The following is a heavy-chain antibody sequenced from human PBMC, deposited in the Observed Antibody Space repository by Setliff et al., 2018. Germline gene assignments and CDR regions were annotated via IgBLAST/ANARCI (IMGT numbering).Heavy chain of an antibody. D-gene: IGHD2-15*01. CDR2: IYSGGST. CDR3: ARQLVAATMRAFDI. CDR1: GFTVSSNY. V-gene: IGHV3-66*02. Sequence: GGSLRLSCAASGFTVSSNYMSWVRQAPGRGLEWVSTIYSGGSTNHADSVKGRFTISRDTSENTLYLQMNSLRPEDTAVYYCARQLVAATMRAFDIWGQGTMVTVSS. J-gene: IGHJ3*02.